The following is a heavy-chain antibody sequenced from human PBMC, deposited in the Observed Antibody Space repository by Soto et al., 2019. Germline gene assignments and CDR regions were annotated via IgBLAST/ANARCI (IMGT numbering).Heavy chain of an antibody. J-gene: IGHJ5*02. Sequence: HPGGSLRLSCAASGFTFTNYAMNWARQAPGKGLEWVSAISGGGGSTYYADSVKGRFTISRDNSKNTLYLQMNSLRAEDTAVYYCAKEGVPGTGGWFDPWGQGTLVTVPQ. CDR2: ISGGGGST. CDR3: AKEGVPGTGGWFDP. V-gene: IGHV3-23*01. D-gene: IGHD6-19*01. CDR1: GFTFTNYA.